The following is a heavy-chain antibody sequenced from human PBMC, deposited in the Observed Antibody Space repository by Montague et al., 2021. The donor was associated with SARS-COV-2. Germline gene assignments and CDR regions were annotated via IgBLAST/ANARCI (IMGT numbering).Heavy chain of an antibody. CDR2: INHSGST. V-gene: IGHV4-34*01. CDR3: TREGSQVLWSDYYYYGMDV. D-gene: IGHD2-2*01. J-gene: IGHJ6*02. Sequence: SETLSLTCAVYGGSFSGYYWSWIRQPPGKGLEWIGEINHSGSTNYNPSLKSRVTISVDTSKNQFSLKLSSVTAADTAVYYCTREGSQVLWSDYYYYGMDVWGQGTTVTVAS. CDR1: GGSFSGYY.